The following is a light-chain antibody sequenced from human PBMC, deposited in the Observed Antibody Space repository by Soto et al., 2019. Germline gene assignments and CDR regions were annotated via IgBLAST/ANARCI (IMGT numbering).Light chain of an antibody. CDR2: TNN. Sequence: QSVLTRPPSASGTPGQRITISCSGAGSNIGSNAVTWYQQLPRTAPRLLIYTNNQRPSGVPDRFSGSRSGTSASLAISGLQSGDEADYYCATWDDILNGYVFGTGTKVTVL. CDR3: ATWDDILNGYV. J-gene: IGLJ1*01. V-gene: IGLV1-44*01. CDR1: GSNIGSNA.